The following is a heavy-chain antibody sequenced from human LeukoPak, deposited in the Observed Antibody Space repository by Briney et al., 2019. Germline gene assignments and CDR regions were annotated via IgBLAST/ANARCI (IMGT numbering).Heavy chain of an antibody. CDR2: IKSNVNGGTI. J-gene: IGHJ4*02. V-gene: IGHV3-15*01. D-gene: IGHD1-26*01. CDR3: TTWDYVDY. CDR1: RFTFSNAW. Sequence: NPGRSLRLSCVGSRFTFSNAWMSWVRQAPGKGLEWVGRIKSNVNGGTIDYAPPVKGRFIISRDDSKDTLYLHMSSLKIEDTAVYYCTTWDYVDYWGQGTLVTVSS.